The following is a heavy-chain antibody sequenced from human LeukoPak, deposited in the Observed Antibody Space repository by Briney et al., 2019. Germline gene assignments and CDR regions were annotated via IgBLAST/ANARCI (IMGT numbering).Heavy chain of an antibody. J-gene: IGHJ4*02. Sequence: ASVKVSCKASGYTFTSYGISWVRQAPGQGLEWMGRINPNSGGTNYAQKFQGRVTMTRDTSISTAYMELSRLRSDDTAVYYCASFSGSYYYWGQGTLVTVSS. CDR2: INPNSGGT. V-gene: IGHV1-2*06. CDR1: GYTFTSYG. CDR3: ASFSGSYYY. D-gene: IGHD1-26*01.